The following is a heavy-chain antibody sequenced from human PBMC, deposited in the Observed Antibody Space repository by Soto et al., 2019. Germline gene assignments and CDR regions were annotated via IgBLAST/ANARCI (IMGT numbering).Heavy chain of an antibody. CDR2: ISSNGGST. CDR3: ARNSRDGYKHGMDV. V-gene: IGHV3-64*01. J-gene: IGHJ6*02. CDR1: GFTFSSYA. D-gene: IGHD5-12*01. Sequence: PGGSLRLSCAASGFTFSSYAMHWVRQAPGKGLEYVSAISSNGGSTYYANSVKGRFTISRDNSKNTLYLQMGSLRAEDMAVYYCARNSRDGYKHGMDVWGQGTTVTVSS.